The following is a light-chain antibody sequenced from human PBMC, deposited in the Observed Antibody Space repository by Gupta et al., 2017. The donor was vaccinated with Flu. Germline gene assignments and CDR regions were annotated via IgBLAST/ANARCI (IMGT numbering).Light chain of an antibody. J-gene: IGLJ2*01. CDR3: QTWDGTTGV. Sequence: TCSGDRLGDNFVSWYQQKPGQSPVLVMYQDSKRPSGIPERFSGSNSDNTATLTISGTQAVDEADFYCQTWDGTTGVFGGGTKLTVL. CDR1: RLGDNF. V-gene: IGLV3-1*01. CDR2: QDS.